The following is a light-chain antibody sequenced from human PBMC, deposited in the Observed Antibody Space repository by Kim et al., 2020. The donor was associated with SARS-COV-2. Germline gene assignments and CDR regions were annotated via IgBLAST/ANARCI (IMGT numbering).Light chain of an antibody. CDR3: NSRDSSGNQHV. J-gene: IGLJ1*01. CDR1: SLRPYF. CDR2: GKN. Sequence: ALEKTVRITCQGDSLRPYFASWYQQKPGQAPLLVIYGKNDRPSGIPDRFSGSRSGNTASLTITGAQAEDEGDYYCNSRDSSGNQHVFGPGTKVTVL. V-gene: IGLV3-19*01.